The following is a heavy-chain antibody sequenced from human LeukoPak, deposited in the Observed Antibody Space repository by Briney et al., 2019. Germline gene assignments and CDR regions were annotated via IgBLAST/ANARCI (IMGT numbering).Heavy chain of an antibody. CDR1: GDSVSGHY. CDR2: VSYSGGT. V-gene: IGHV4-59*02. D-gene: IGHD5-12*01. Sequence: SETLSLTCTVSGDSVSGHYWSWIRQTPGKGLEWIGYVSYSGGTNYNPSLKRRVSISLDTSKNQFSLKLSSPAAADPAVYYCARAPMAITTSAFPDAFDFWGPGTMVTVSS. J-gene: IGHJ3*01. CDR3: ARAPMAITTSAFPDAFDF.